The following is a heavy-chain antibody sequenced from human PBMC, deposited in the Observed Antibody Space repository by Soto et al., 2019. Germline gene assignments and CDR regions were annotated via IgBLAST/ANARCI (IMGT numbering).Heavy chain of an antibody. CDR3: ARDGWDSSSWYWATNYYYYGMDV. CDR1: GYTFTGYY. CDR2: INPNSGGT. Sequence: ASVKVSCKASGYTFTGYYMHWVRQAPGQGLEWMGWINPNSGGTNYAQKFQGWVTMTRDTSIGTASMERGRLRSDDTAVYYCARDGWDSSSWYWATNYYYYGMDVWGQGTTVTVSS. D-gene: IGHD6-13*01. V-gene: IGHV1-2*04. J-gene: IGHJ6*02.